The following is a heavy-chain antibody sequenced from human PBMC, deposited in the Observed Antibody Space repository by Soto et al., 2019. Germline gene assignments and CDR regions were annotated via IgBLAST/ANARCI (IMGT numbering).Heavy chain of an antibody. Sequence: QLQLQESGSGLVKPSQTLSLTCAVSGGSISSGGYSWSWIRQPPGKGLEWIGYIYHSGSTYYNPSLKSRVTISXXRXKXXFSLKLSSVTAADTAVYYCARGNDPYGDYEGYFQHWGQGTLVTVSS. D-gene: IGHD4-17*01. CDR2: IYHSGST. CDR3: ARGNDPYGDYEGYFQH. J-gene: IGHJ1*01. CDR1: GGSISSGGYS. V-gene: IGHV4-30-2*01.